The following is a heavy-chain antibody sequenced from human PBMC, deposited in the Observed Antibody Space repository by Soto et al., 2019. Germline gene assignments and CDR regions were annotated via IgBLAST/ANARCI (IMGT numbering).Heavy chain of an antibody. CDR3: ARGVLGPGDYYYGMDV. Sequence: CLRLSCAASGFTFSNYDMHWVCQAPGEGLEWVSGIGAASDTYYPVSVQGRFTVSRDNAKKSLYLQMNSLRAGDTAVYYCARGVLGPGDYYYGMDVWGQGTTVTVSS. CDR1: GFTFSNYD. V-gene: IGHV3-13*01. D-gene: IGHD7-27*01. CDR2: IGAASDT. J-gene: IGHJ6*02.